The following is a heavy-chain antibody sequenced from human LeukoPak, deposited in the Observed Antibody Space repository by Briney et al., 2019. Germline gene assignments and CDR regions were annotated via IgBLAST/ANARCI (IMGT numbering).Heavy chain of an antibody. D-gene: IGHD2/OR15-2a*01. Sequence: SVKVSCKASGGTFSSYAISWVRQAPGQGLEWMGGIIPIFGTANYAQKFQGRVTMTRDTSTSTVYMELSSLRSEDTAVYYCARDNREVYYFDYWGQGTLVTVSS. V-gene: IGHV1-69*05. CDR2: IIPIFGTA. J-gene: IGHJ4*02. CDR1: GGTFSSYA. CDR3: ARDNREVYYFDY.